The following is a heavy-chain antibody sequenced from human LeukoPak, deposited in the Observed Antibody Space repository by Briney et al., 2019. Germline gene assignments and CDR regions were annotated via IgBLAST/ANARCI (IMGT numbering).Heavy chain of an antibody. Sequence: GGSLRLSCAASGFTVSSNYMSRVRQAPGKGLEWVSVIYSGGSTYYADSVKGRFTISRDNSKNTLYLQMNSLRAEDTAVYYCARVQSRWFGELLGYYFDYWGQGTLVTVSS. J-gene: IGHJ4*02. V-gene: IGHV3-53*01. CDR1: GFTVSSNY. CDR2: IYSGGST. CDR3: ARVQSRWFGELLGYYFDY. D-gene: IGHD3-10*01.